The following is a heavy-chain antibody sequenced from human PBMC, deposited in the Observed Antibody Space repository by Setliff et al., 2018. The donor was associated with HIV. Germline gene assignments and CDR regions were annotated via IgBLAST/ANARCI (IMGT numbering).Heavy chain of an antibody. D-gene: IGHD1-7*01. CDR3: AKNTPSIINYPYYYYMDV. CDR1: GFTFSIYG. J-gene: IGHJ6*03. V-gene: IGHV3-30*02. CDR2: IRYDGTNK. Sequence: GGSLRLSCAASGFTFSIYGMHWVRQAPGKGLEWVAFIRYDGTNKYYADSVKGRFTISRDNSKSTLYLQMNSLRDGDTALYYCAKNTPSIINYPYYYYMDVWGKGTTVTVS.